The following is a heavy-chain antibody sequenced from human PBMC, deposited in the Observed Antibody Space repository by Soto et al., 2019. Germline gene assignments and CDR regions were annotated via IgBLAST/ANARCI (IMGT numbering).Heavy chain of an antibody. J-gene: IGHJ4*02. Sequence: QVQLQESGPGLVKPSQTLSLTCTVSGGSISSGGYYWSWIRQHPGKGLEWIGYIYYSGSTYYNPSLKSRVTISVDTSKNQFSLKLSSVTAADTAVYYCARGGRLWYYDSSGYWSFDYWGQGTLVTVSS. CDR3: ARGGRLWYYDSSGYWSFDY. D-gene: IGHD3-22*01. CDR1: GGSISSGGYY. V-gene: IGHV4-31*03. CDR2: IYYSGST.